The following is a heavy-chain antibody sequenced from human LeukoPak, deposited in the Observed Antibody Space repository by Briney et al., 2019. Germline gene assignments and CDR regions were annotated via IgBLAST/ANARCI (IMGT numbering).Heavy chain of an antibody. CDR1: GGSISSGGYS. J-gene: IGHJ4*02. V-gene: IGHV4-30-2*03. CDR2: IYYSGST. CDR3: ARHDGGYNLDY. D-gene: IGHD5-24*01. Sequence: SQTLSLTCAVSGGSISSGGYSWSWIRQPPGKGLEWIGSIYYSGSTYYNPSLKSRVTISVDTSKNQFSLKLSSVTAADTAVYYCARHDGGYNLDYWGQGTLVTVSS.